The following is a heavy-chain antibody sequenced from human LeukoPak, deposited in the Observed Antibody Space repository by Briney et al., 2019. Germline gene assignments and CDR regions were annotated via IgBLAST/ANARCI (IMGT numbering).Heavy chain of an antibody. D-gene: IGHD1-26*01. V-gene: IGHV3-74*01. J-gene: IGHJ4*02. Sequence: PGGSLRLSCAASGFTFNSYWMYWVRQAPGRGLVWVSGIKSDGRRTNYADSVRDRFTISRDNAKSTLYLQTESLRAEDPAVYYCATRHSETYSRVPFWGQGTLVTVS. CDR2: IKSDGRRT. CDR3: ATRHSETYSRVPF. CDR1: GFTFNSYW.